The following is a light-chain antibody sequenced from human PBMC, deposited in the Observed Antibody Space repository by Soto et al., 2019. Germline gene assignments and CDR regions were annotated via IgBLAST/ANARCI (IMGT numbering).Light chain of an antibody. CDR2: DNN. V-gene: IGLV1-51*01. CDR1: SSDIENNY. CDR3: GTWDSSLSVYV. J-gene: IGLJ1*01. Sequence: QSALTQPPSVSAAPGQKVTISCSGSSSDIENNYVSWYQQLPGTAPKLLIYDNNKRPSGIPDRFSGSKSGTSATLGITGLQTGDEADYYCGTWDSSLSVYVFGTGTKVTVL.